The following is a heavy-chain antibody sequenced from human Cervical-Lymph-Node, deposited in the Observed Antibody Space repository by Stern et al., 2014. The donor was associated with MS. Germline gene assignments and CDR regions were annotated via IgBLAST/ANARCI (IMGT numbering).Heavy chain of an antibody. CDR3: AREGGPTMKNSFDL. V-gene: IGHV1-2*02. CDR2: THLNSGVT. CDR1: GDTFGGTY. J-gene: IGHJ4*02. D-gene: IGHD3-22*01. Sequence: QVQLVESEAEMKEPRASLKVSCKASGDTFGGTYLPWVRQAPGQGIAWMAWTHLNSGVTNFAKNFRGRVTLTRDTTITNTYTELDSLTSDDTAVYYCAREGGPTMKNSFDLWGQGTVVTVSS.